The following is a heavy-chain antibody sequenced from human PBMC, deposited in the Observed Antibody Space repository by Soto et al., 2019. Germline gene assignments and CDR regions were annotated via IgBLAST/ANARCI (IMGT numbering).Heavy chain of an antibody. CDR1: GSSISPYY. Sequence: SETLSLTCSVSGSSISPYYWSWLRQPPGEGLQWIGYIHYSGSTRYNPSLRGRVTISVDTSKNQFSLRLNSVTAADTAVYFCVRVGGYYGDYPNFDYWGQGTLVTSPQ. V-gene: IGHV4-59*01. CDR2: IHYSGST. J-gene: IGHJ4*02. CDR3: VRVGGYYGDYPNFDY. D-gene: IGHD4-17*01.